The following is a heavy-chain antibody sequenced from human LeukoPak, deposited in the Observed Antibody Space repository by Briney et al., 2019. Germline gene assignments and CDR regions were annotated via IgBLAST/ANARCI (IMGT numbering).Heavy chain of an antibody. J-gene: IGHJ4*02. CDR3: AREDYCSGGSCYSRFDY. CDR2: ISYDGSNK. Sequence: GGSLRLSCAASGFTFSSCAMHWVRQAPGKGLEWVAVISYDGSNKYYADSVKGRFTISRDNSKNTLYLQMNSLRAEDTAVYYCAREDYCSGGSCYSRFDYWGQGTLVTVSS. D-gene: IGHD2-15*01. V-gene: IGHV3-30-3*01. CDR1: GFTFSSCA.